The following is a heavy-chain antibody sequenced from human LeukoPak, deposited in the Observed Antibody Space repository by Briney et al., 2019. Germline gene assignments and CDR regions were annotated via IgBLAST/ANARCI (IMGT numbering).Heavy chain of an antibody. V-gene: IGHV7-4-1*02. CDR3: AREVPDRIAAAGTFDY. CDR1: GYTFTSYA. D-gene: IGHD6-13*01. Sequence: GASVKVSCKASGYTFTSYAMNWVRQAPGQGLEWMGWINTNTGNPTYAQGFTGRFVFSLDTSVSTAYLQISSLKAEDTAVYYCAREVPDRIAAAGTFDYWGQGTLVTVSS. CDR2: INTNTGNP. J-gene: IGHJ4*02.